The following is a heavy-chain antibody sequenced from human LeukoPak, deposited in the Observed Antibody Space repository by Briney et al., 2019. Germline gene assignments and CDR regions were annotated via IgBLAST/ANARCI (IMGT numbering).Heavy chain of an antibody. CDR3: ARWSCDH. Sequence: PGTSLRLSCAASGFTLSSYGMHWVRQAPGKGLEWVAVIWYDGSEKYYADSVKGRFTISRDNSKNTLFLQMSSLTAEDTAVYYCARWSCDHWGQGTLVTVSS. V-gene: IGHV3-33*01. J-gene: IGHJ5*02. CDR1: GFTLSSYG. CDR2: IWYDGSEK.